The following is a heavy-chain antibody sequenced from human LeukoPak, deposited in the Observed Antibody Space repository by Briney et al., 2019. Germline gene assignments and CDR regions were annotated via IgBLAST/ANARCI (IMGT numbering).Heavy chain of an antibody. CDR2: IYYSGST. CDR1: GGSISSYY. CDR3: ARGDPGYGDYVWAFDI. D-gene: IGHD4-17*01. Sequence: PSETLSLTCTVSGGSISSYYWSWIRQPPGKGLEWIGYIYYSGSTNYNPSLKSRVTISVDTSRNQFSLKLSSVTAADTAVYYCARGDPGYGDYVWAFDIWGQGTMVTVSS. J-gene: IGHJ3*02. V-gene: IGHV4-59*01.